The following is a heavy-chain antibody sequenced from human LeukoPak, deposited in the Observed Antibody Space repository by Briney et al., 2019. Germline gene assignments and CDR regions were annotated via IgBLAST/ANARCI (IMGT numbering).Heavy chain of an antibody. CDR2: IIPIFGTA. D-gene: IGHD1-26*01. V-gene: IGHV1-69*01. J-gene: IGHJ4*02. CDR1: GGTFSSYA. Sequence: GSSVKVSCKASGGTFSSYAISWVRQAPGQGFEWMGGIIPIFGTANYAQKFQGRVTITADESTSTAYMELSSLRSEDTAVYYCAREVGATLNFDYWGQGTLVTVSS. CDR3: AREVGATLNFDY.